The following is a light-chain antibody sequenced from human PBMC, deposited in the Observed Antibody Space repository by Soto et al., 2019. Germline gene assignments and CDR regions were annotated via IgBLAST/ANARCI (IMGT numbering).Light chain of an antibody. V-gene: IGLV2-14*01. Sequence: QSALTQPASVSGSPGQSITISCTGTSSDVGAYNYVSWYQQYPGKAPKVIIFEVRKRPSGVSNRFSGSKSGDTASLTISGLQAEEEADYYCSSYRSSTTFVFGPGTKVTVL. CDR3: SSYRSSTTFV. J-gene: IGLJ1*01. CDR2: EVR. CDR1: SSDVGAYNY.